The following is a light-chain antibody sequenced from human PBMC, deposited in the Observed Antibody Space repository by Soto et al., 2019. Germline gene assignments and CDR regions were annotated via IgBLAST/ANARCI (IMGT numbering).Light chain of an antibody. J-gene: IGLJ2*01. CDR1: TGAVTSGHY. Sequence: QTVVTQEPSLTVSPGGTVTLTCGSSTGAVTSGHYPYWFQQRPGQAPRTLISDTSNRHSWTPARFSGSLLGGKAALTLSGAPPEDEADYYCLLSFSGVEVFGGGTKLTVL. CDR3: LLSFSGVEV. CDR2: DTS. V-gene: IGLV7-46*01.